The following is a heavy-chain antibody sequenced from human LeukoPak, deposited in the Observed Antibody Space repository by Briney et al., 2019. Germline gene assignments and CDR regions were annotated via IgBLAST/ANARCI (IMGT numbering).Heavy chain of an antibody. J-gene: IGHJ4*02. CDR1: GFTFSSYS. V-gene: IGHV3-21*04. Sequence: GGSLRLSCAASGFTFSSYSMNWVRQAPGKGLEWVSSISSSSSYIYYADSVKGRFTISRDNAKNSLYLQMNSLRAEDTAVYYCAKNPHFGVVTDFDYWGQGTLVTVSS. CDR3: AKNPHFGVVTDFDY. CDR2: ISSSSSYI. D-gene: IGHD3-3*01.